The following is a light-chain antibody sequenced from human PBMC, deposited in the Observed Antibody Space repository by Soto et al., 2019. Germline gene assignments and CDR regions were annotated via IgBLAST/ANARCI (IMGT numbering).Light chain of an antibody. CDR3: SSYTSSSTYWV. Sequence: QSALTQPASVSGSPGQSITISCTGTSSDVGGYNYVSWYQQHPGKAPKLMIYDVSNRPSGVSNRFSGSKSGNTASLTISGLQAEDEADCYCSSYTSSSTYWVFGGGTKVTVL. CDR2: DVS. CDR1: SSDVGGYNY. J-gene: IGLJ3*02. V-gene: IGLV2-14*01.